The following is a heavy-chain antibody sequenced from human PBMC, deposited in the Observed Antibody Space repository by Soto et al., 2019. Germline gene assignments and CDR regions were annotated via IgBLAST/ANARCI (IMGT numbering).Heavy chain of an antibody. Sequence: QVQLQESGPGLVKPSETLSLTCTVSGGSIRSYYWSWIRQPPGKRLEWIGYIYYSGSTNYNPSLKSRVTISVDTSKNQLSLKLSSVTAADTAVYYCATGGGRFNYGMDVWGQGTTVTVSS. D-gene: IGHD3-10*01. V-gene: IGHV4-59*01. J-gene: IGHJ6*02. CDR3: ATGGGRFNYGMDV. CDR2: IYYSGST. CDR1: GGSIRSYY.